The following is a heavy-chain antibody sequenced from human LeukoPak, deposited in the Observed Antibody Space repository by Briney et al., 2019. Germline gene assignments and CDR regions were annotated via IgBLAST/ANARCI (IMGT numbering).Heavy chain of an antibody. J-gene: IGHJ4*02. CDR2: ISWNSGSI. CDR1: GFTFDDYA. V-gene: IGHV3-9*03. Sequence: GGSLRLSCAASGFTFDDYAMHWVRQAPGKGLEWVSGISWNSGSIGYADSVKGRFTISRDNAKNPLYLQMNSLRAEDMALYYCAKDAAGTTRGYYFDYWGQGTLVTVSS. CDR3: AKDAAGTTRGYYFDY. D-gene: IGHD6-13*01.